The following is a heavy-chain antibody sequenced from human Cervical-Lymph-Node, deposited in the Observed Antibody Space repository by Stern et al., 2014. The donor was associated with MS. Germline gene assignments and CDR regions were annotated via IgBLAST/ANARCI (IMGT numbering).Heavy chain of an antibody. D-gene: IGHD3-16*02. CDR2: VSYTGSP. CDR1: GDSLSDSF. CDR3: ARGYSASSGRPDF. Sequence: QVQLQESGPGLVKPSETLSLTCTVSGDSLSDSFWTWVRQPPGQGLEWIGYVSYTGSPNYNPSLKSRVTISVDTSKNQFSLKLTSVTAADTAVYYCARGYSASSGRPDFWGQGTLVTVSS. V-gene: IGHV4-59*01. J-gene: IGHJ4*02.